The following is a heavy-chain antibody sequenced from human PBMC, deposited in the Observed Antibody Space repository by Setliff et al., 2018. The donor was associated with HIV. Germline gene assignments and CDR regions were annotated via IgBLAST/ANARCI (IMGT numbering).Heavy chain of an antibody. CDR1: GYTFTSDY. D-gene: IGHD6-13*01. J-gene: IGHJ4*02. V-gene: IGHV1-2*02. CDR3: ARGYHIAAAAPLYYFDY. CDR2: INPNSGGT. Sequence: ASVKVSCKASGYTFTSDYMHWVRQAPGQGLEWMGWINPNSGGTTYAQKFQGRVTMTRDTSISTAYMEVSRLRSDDTAVYYCARGYHIAAAAPLYYFDYWGQGTLVTVSS.